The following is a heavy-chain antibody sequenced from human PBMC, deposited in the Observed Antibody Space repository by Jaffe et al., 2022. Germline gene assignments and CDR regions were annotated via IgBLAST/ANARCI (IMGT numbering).Heavy chain of an antibody. CDR2: IIPIFPTT. D-gene: IGHD2-15*01. V-gene: IGHV1-69*01. CDR1: GGTFSNYA. CDR3: ARGFLGYCSGGACLDY. J-gene: IGHJ4*02. Sequence: QVQLVQSGAEVKKPGSSVKVSCKASGGTFSNYAISWVRQAPGQGLEWMGGIIPIFPTTNYAQKFQGRVTITADESTSTAYMELSSLRSEDTAVYYCARGFLGYCSGGACLDYWGQGTLVSVSS.